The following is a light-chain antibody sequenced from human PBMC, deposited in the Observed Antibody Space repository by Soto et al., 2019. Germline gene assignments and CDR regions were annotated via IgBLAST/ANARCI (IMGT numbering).Light chain of an antibody. CDR3: QQYNNWPQT. CDR1: QSVSSN. V-gene: IGKV3-15*01. CDR2: GAS. Sequence: EIVMTHSPATLSVSPGERATLSCRASQSVSSNLAWYQQKPGQAPRLLIYGASTRATGIPARFSGSGSGTEFTLNISSLQSEDFEVYYCQQYNNWPQTFGQGTKLEIK. J-gene: IGKJ2*01.